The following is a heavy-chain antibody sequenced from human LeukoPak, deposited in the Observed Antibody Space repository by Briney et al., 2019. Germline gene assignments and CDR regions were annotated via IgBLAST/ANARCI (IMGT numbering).Heavy chain of an antibody. CDR1: GGTFSSYA. CDR3: ARVSTVYYYGSGSFGY. J-gene: IGHJ4*02. Sequence: GASVKVSCKASGGTFSSYAISWVRQAPGQGLEWMGGIIPIFGTANYAQKFQGRVTITADKSTSTAYMELSSLRSEDTAVYYCARVSTVYYYGSGSFGYWGQGTLVTVSS. D-gene: IGHD3-10*01. CDR2: IIPIFGTA. V-gene: IGHV1-69*06.